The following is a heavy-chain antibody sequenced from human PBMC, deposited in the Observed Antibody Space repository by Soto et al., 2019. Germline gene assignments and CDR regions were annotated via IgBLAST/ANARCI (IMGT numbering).Heavy chain of an antibody. J-gene: IGHJ2*01. CDR2: TYDSGST. V-gene: IGHV4-30-4*01. D-gene: IGHD4-17*01. Sequence: QLQLRESGPGLVKPSETLSLTCTVSGGSISGGVGGLYYWSGIRQPPGKGLEWIGYTYDSGSTYYNPSLKSRVTISVDTSKNEFSLRLSSVTAADTAVYYCAREVIPLTTDWYFDLWGRGTLVTVSS. CDR1: GGSISGGVGGLYY. CDR3: AREVIPLTTDWYFDL.